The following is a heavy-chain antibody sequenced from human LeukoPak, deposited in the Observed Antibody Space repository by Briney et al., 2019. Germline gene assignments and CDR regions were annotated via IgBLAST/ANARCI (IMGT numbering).Heavy chain of an antibody. D-gene: IGHD3-22*01. J-gene: IGHJ6*03. CDR1: GFTLSSYW. CDR2: INSDGSST. V-gene: IGHV3-74*01. CDR3: ARDLRYDSSGYQHYYMDV. Sequence: GGSLRLSCAASGFTLSSYWMHWVRQAPGKGLVWVSRINSDGSSTSYADSVKGRFTISRDNAKNTLYLQMNSLRAEDTAVYYCARDLRYDSSGYQHYYMDVWGKGTTVTVSS.